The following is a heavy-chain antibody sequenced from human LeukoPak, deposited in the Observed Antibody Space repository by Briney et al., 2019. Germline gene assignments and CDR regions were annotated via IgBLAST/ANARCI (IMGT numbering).Heavy chain of an antibody. Sequence: PGGSLRLSCAASGFTFSSYAMSWVRQAPGKGLEWVSAISGSGGSTYYADSVKGRFTISRDNSKNTLYLQMNSLRAEDTAVYYCAKDDLYCSSTSCYTYFDYWGQGTLVTVSS. CDR2: ISGSGGST. CDR3: AKDDLYCSSTSCYTYFDY. J-gene: IGHJ4*02. V-gene: IGHV3-23*01. D-gene: IGHD2-2*02. CDR1: GFTFSSYA.